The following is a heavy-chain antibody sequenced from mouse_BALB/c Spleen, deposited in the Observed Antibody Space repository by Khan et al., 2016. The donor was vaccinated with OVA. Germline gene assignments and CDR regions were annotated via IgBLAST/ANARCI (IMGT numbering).Heavy chain of an antibody. V-gene: IGHV5-9-3*01. CDR3: ARHNYGPFAY. Sequence: EVELVESGGGLVKPGGSLKLSCAASGFTFSTYAMSWVRQTPEKRLEWVATINSDGIYTYYPDSVKGRFTISRDDAKDTLYLQMSSLRSEDAAIYYCARHNYGPFAYWGQGTLVTVSA. CDR1: GFTFSTYA. D-gene: IGHD1-1*01. J-gene: IGHJ3*01. CDR2: INSDGIYT.